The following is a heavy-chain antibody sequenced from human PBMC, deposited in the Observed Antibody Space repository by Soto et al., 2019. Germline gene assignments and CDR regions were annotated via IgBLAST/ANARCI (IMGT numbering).Heavy chain of an antibody. D-gene: IGHD3-22*01. CDR3: ARAVTDYYDSSGYPPPYYFEY. CDR2: INAGNGNT. Sequence: ASVKVSCKASGYTFTSYAMHWVRQAPGQRLEWMGWINAGNGNTKYSQKFQGRVTITRDTSASTAYMELSSLRSEDTAVYYCARAVTDYYDSSGYPPPYYFEYWGQGTLVTVSS. V-gene: IGHV1-3*01. CDR1: GYTFTSYA. J-gene: IGHJ4*02.